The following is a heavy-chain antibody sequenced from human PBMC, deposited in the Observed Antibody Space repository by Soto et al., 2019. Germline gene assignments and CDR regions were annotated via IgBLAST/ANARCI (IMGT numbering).Heavy chain of an antibody. CDR3: ARVDTDYYYYGMDV. V-gene: IGHV4-30-4*01. CDR1: GGSISSGDYY. J-gene: IGHJ6*04. CDR2: IYYSGST. Sequence: QVQLQESGPGLVKPSQTLSLTCTVSGGSISSGDYYWSWIRQPPGKGLEWIVYIYYSGSTSYNPSLKSRVTISVDTSKQQLSLKLSSVTAAYTAGYYCARVDTDYYYYGMDVWGKGTTVTVSS. D-gene: IGHD5-18*01.